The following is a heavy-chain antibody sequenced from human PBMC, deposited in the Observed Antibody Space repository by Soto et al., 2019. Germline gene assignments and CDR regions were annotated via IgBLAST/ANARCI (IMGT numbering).Heavy chain of an antibody. CDR3: AKSFCSSSSCFFLWVDP. D-gene: IGHD2-2*01. CDR1: GFTFSNYA. J-gene: IGHJ5*02. Sequence: EVRLLESGGGLVQPGGSLRLSCAASGFTFSNYAMTWVRQAPGKGLEWVSGLNGSGGSTSSADSVKGRFAISRDNSKNTLFLEMNNLGVDDTAMYYCAKSFCSSSSCFFLWVDPWGPGTLVTVSS. V-gene: IGHV3-23*01. CDR2: LNGSGGST.